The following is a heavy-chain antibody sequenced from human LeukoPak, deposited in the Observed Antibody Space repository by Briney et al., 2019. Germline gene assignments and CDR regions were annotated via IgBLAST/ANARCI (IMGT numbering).Heavy chain of an antibody. J-gene: IGHJ4*02. V-gene: IGHV1-18*01. CDR3: ARVESGYVGLVVY. D-gene: IGHD5-12*01. CDR1: GYTFTNYG. CDR2: ISVNNGNT. Sequence: ASVKVSCKASGYTFTNYGISWVRQAPGQGLEWMGWISVNNGNTNYAQKFQGRVTMTTDTSTSTTYMELRSLRSDDTAVYYCARVESGYVGLVVYWGQGTLVTVSS.